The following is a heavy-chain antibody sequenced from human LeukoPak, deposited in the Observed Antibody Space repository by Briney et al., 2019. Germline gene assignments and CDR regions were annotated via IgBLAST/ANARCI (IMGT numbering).Heavy chain of an antibody. CDR3: ARDRLTSGSYFFDY. D-gene: IGHD1-26*01. CDR2: ISGRSSTI. Sequence: PGGPLRLSCAASAFTFSDYSMNWVRQAPGKGLEWISYISGRSSTIYYADSVRGRFTISRDNAKNSMYLQMNSLRAEDTAVYYCARDRLTSGSYFFDYWGQGTLVTVSS. J-gene: IGHJ4*02. CDR1: AFTFSDYS. V-gene: IGHV3-48*01.